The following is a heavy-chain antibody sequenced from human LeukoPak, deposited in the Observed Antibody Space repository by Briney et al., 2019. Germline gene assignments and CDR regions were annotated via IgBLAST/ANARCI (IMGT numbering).Heavy chain of an antibody. CDR1: GFTFSSYA. Sequence: PGGSLRLSCAASGFTFSSYAMSWVRQAPGKGLEWVSAISGSGGSTYYADSVKGRFTISRDNSKNTLYLQMNSLRAEDTAVYYCAKSTYYDSSGYTDEQNYYYGMDVWGQGTTVTVSS. D-gene: IGHD3-22*01. V-gene: IGHV3-23*01. CDR2: ISGSGGST. J-gene: IGHJ6*02. CDR3: AKSTYYDSSGYTDEQNYYYGMDV.